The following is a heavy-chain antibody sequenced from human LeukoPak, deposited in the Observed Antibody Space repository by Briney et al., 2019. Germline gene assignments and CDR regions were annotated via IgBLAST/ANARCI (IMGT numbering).Heavy chain of an antibody. CDR1: GGSISSYY. J-gene: IGHJ5*02. CDR3: ARDSSSWSGMGVYWFDP. CDR2: IYTSGST. Sequence: SETLSLTCTVSGGSISSYYWSWIRQPAGKGLEWIGRIYTSGSTNYNPSLKSRVTMSVDTSKNQFSLKLSSVTAADTAVYYCARDSSSWSGMGVYWFDPWGQGTLVTVSS. D-gene: IGHD6-13*01. V-gene: IGHV4-4*07.